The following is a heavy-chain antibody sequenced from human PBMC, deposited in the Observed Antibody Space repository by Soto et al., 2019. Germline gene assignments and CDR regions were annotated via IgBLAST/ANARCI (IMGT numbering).Heavy chain of an antibody. CDR2: ISAYNGNT. CDR1: GYTFASYG. V-gene: IGHV1-18*01. CDR3: ARGVAAAGYYYYYYMDV. Sequence: ASVKVSCTASGYTFASYGSSWVRQAPGQGLEWMGWISAYNGNTNYAQKLQGRVTMTTDTSTSTAYMELRSLRSDDTAVYYCARGVAAAGYYYYYYMDVWGKGTTVTVSS. J-gene: IGHJ6*03. D-gene: IGHD6-13*01.